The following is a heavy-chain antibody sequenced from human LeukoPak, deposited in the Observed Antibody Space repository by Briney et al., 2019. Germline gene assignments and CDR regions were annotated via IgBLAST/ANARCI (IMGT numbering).Heavy chain of an antibody. CDR1: GGSISSYY. Sequence: SETLSLTCTVSGGSISSYYWSWIRQPPGKGLEWIGYIYYSGSTNYNPSLKSRVTISVDTSKNQFSLKLSSVTAADTAVYYCARDPTRLTTVISYFDYWGQGTLVTVSS. D-gene: IGHD4-17*01. J-gene: IGHJ4*02. CDR3: ARDPTRLTTVISYFDY. CDR2: IYYSGST. V-gene: IGHV4-59*12.